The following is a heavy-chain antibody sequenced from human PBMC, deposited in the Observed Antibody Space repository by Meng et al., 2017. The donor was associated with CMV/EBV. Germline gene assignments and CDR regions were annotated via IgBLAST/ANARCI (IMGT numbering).Heavy chain of an antibody. V-gene: IGHV1-46*01. CDR2: INPSGGST. D-gene: IGHD2-2*02. CDR1: GYTFTSYY. CDR3: ARDGPDIVVVPAAIRVAAAGTDYYYYYGMDV. Sequence: ASVKVSCKASGYTFTSYYMHWVRQAPGQGLEWMGIINPSGGSTSYAQKFQGRVTMTRDTSKSTVYMELSSLRSEDTAVYYCARDGPDIVVVPAAIRVAAAGTDYYYYYGMDVWGQGTTVTVSS. J-gene: IGHJ6*02.